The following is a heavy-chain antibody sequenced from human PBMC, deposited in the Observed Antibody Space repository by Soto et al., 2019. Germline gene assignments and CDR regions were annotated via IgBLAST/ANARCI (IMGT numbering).Heavy chain of an antibody. CDR2: IYYRGST. D-gene: IGHD3-3*01. CDR1: GGSISSGGYY. J-gene: IGHJ3*02. Sequence: QVQLQESGPGLVKPSQTLSLTCTVSGGSISSGGYYWSWIRQHPGKGLEWIGYIYYRGSTYYNPSPTSRVTRAVDTSKNQSPLKLSSVTAADTAVYYCARAGTIFGVDAFDIWGQGTMVTVSS. CDR3: ARAGTIFGVDAFDI. V-gene: IGHV4-31*03.